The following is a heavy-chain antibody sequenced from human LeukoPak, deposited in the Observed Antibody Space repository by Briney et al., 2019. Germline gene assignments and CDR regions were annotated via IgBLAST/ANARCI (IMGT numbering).Heavy chain of an antibody. CDR3: AKGDSTSCCRGEVS. J-gene: IGHJ5*02. CDR2: ISGSGSST. Sequence: QPGGSLRLSCAASGFIFSSNTMSWVRQAPGKGLEWVSVISGSGSSTYYADSVKGRFTISRDNSMNTLYLQMNSLRAEDTAVYYCAKGDSTSCCRGEVSWGQGTLVTVSS. CDR1: GFIFSSNT. V-gene: IGHV3-23*01. D-gene: IGHD2-2*01.